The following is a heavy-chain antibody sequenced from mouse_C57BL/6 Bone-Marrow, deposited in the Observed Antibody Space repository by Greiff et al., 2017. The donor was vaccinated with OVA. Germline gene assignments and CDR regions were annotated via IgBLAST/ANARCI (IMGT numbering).Heavy chain of an antibody. CDR2: IDPSDSYT. CDR1: GYTFTSYW. CDR3: ARDYGAMDY. Sequence: QVQLQQPGAELVMPGASVKLSCKASGYTFTSYWMHWVKQRPGQGLEWIGEIDPSDSYTNYNQKFKGKSTLTVDKSSSTAYMQLSSLTSEDAAVYYCARDYGAMDYWGQGTSGTVSS. V-gene: IGHV1-69*01. D-gene: IGHD1-1*01. J-gene: IGHJ4*01.